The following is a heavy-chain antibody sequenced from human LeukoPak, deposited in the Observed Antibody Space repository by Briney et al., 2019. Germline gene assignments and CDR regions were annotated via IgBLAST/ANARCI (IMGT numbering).Heavy chain of an antibody. D-gene: IGHD3-22*01. V-gene: IGHV3-21*01. Sequence: GGSLRLSCAASGFTFSSYSMNWVRQAPGKGLEWVSSISSSSSYIYYADSVKGGFTISRDNAKNSLYLQMNSLRAEDTAVYYCARHYYDSSGYSSWFDPWGQGTLVTVSS. CDR3: ARHYYDSSGYSSWFDP. CDR2: ISSSSSYI. J-gene: IGHJ5*02. CDR1: GFTFSSYS.